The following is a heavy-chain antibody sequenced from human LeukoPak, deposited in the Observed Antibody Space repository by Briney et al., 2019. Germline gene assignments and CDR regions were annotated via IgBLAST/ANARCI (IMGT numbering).Heavy chain of an antibody. V-gene: IGHV3-30*18. CDR2: ISYEGSNK. D-gene: IGHD3-22*01. J-gene: IGHJ4*02. CDR3: AKVLVEYDSSGYYYDY. Sequence: PGGSLRLSCAASGFTFSSYGMHWVRQAPGKGLEWVAVISYEGSNKYYADSVKGRFTISRDNSKNTLYLQMNSLRAEDTAVYYCAKVLVEYDSSGYYYDYWGQGTLVTVSS. CDR1: GFTFSSYG.